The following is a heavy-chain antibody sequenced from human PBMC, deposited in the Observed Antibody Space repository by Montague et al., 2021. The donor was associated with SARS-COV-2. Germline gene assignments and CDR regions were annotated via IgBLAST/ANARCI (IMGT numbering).Heavy chain of an antibody. CDR2: IYYNGYT. Sequence: SETLSLACTVSGGSISTYYWNWIRQPPGKGLEWIDYIYYNGYTAYNPSLKSRVTISVDTSKNQFSLKLTSVTAADTAVYYCARDRETTTDKFYGMDVWGQGTTVTVSS. CDR1: GGSISTYY. J-gene: IGHJ6*02. CDR3: ARDRETTTDKFYGMDV. V-gene: IGHV4-59*01. D-gene: IGHD1-1*01.